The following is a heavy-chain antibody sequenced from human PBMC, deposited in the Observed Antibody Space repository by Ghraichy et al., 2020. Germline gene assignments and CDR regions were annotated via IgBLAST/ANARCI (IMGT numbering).Heavy chain of an antibody. Sequence: GGSLRLSCAASGFTFSSYSMNWVRQAPGKGLEWVSSISSSSSYIYYADSVKGRFTISRDNAKNSLYLQMNSLRAEDTAVYYCAREWVVVPAAPGAFDIWGQGTMVTVSS. CDR3: AREWVVVPAAPGAFDI. CDR2: ISSSSSYI. J-gene: IGHJ3*02. D-gene: IGHD2-2*01. CDR1: GFTFSSYS. V-gene: IGHV3-21*01.